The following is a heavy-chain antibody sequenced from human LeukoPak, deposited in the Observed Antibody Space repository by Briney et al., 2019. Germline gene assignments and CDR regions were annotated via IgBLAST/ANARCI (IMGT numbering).Heavy chain of an antibody. V-gene: IGHV3-23*01. CDR2: ISTSGART. Sequence: PGGSLRLSCTASGFTFNSYAMSWVRQAPGKGLEWVSSISTSGARTYYADSVKGRFTISRDNSRNTLYLQMSSLRADDTAVYYCAKYSGYSDSSAYSWGQGTMVTVSS. D-gene: IGHD3-22*01. J-gene: IGHJ3*01. CDR1: GFTFNSYA. CDR3: AKYSGYSDSSAYS.